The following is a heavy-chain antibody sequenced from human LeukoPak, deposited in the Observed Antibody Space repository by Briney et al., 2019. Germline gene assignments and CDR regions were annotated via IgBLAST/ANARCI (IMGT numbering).Heavy chain of an antibody. V-gene: IGHV4-34*01. CDR2: INHSGST. CDR1: GGSFSGYY. CDR3: ARGLFSEYYYDSSGPPPH. Sequence: LSETLSLTCAVYGGSFSGYYWSWIRQPPGKGLEWIGEINHSGSTNYNPSLKSRVTLSVDTSKNQFSLKLSSVTAADTAVYYCARGLFSEYYYDSSGPPPHWGQGTLVTVSS. J-gene: IGHJ4*02. D-gene: IGHD3-22*01.